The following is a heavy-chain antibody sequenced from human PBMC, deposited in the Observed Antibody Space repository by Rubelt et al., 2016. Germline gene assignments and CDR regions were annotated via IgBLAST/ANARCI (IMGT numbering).Heavy chain of an antibody. J-gene: IGHJ4*02. Sequence: VAVIWYDGSNKYYADSVKGRFTISRDNSKNTLYLQMNSLRAEDTAVYYCAKVISLAWVSSSWSIDSDFDYWGQGTLVTVSS. CDR3: AKVISLAWVSSSWSIDSDFDY. V-gene: IGHV3-33*06. CDR2: IWYDGSNK. D-gene: IGHD6-13*01.